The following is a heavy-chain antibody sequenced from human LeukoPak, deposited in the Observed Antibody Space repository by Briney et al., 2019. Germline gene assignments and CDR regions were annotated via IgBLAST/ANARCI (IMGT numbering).Heavy chain of an antibody. V-gene: IGHV3-23*01. D-gene: IGHD2-15*01. J-gene: IGHJ4*02. Sequence: GGSLRLSCAASGFTFSSYAMSWVRQAPGKGLEWVSAISGSGGSTYYADSVKGRFTISRGNSKNTLYLQMNSLRAEDTAVYYCAKSTSVVVAASAYWGQGTLVTVSS. CDR3: AKSTSVVVAASAY. CDR2: ISGSGGST. CDR1: GFTFSSYA.